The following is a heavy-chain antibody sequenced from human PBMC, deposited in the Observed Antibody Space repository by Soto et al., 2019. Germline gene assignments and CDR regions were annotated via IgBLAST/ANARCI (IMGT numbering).Heavy chain of an antibody. CDR3: ARKQINCSGGSCSKYYYGMDV. Sequence: GESLKISCKGSGYSFTSYWISWVRQMPGKGLEWMGRIDPSDSYTNYSPSFQGHVTISADKSISTAYLQWSSLKASDTAMYYCARKQINCSGGSCSKYYYGMDVWGQGTTVTAP. CDR1: GYSFTSYW. CDR2: IDPSDSYT. J-gene: IGHJ6*02. D-gene: IGHD2-15*01. V-gene: IGHV5-10-1*01.